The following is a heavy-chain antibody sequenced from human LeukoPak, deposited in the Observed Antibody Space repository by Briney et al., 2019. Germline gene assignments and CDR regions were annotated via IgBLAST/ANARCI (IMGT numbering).Heavy chain of an antibody. CDR1: GGSISSYY. Sequence: PSETLSLTCTVSGGSISSYYWSWIRQPPGKGLEWIGYIYYSGSTNYNPSLKSRVTISVDTSKNQFSLKLSSVTAADSAVYYCARSSPTGWYYFDYWGQGTLVTVSS. CDR2: IYYSGST. V-gene: IGHV4-59*08. D-gene: IGHD6-19*01. J-gene: IGHJ4*02. CDR3: ARSSPTGWYYFDY.